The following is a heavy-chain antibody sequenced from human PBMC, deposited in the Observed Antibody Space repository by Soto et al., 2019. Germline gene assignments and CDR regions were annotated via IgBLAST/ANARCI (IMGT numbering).Heavy chain of an antibody. CDR3: TTYIVVVPAAKSYMDV. D-gene: IGHD2-2*01. CDR2: IRSKANSYAT. CDR1: GFTFSGSA. Sequence: GGSLRLSCAASGFTFSGSAMHWVRQASGKGLEWVGRIRSKANSYATAYAASVKGRFTISRDDSKNTAYLQMNSLKTEDTAVYYCTTYIVVVPAAKSYMDVWGKGTTVTVSS. J-gene: IGHJ6*03. V-gene: IGHV3-73*01.